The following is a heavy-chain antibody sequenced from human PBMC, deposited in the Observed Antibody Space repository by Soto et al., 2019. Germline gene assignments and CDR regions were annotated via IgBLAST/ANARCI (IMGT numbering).Heavy chain of an antibody. CDR2: ISGSGGST. D-gene: IGHD1-1*01. CDR1: GFTFSSYA. V-gene: IGHV3-23*01. CDR3: AKDRERSPHDS. Sequence: HPGGSLRLSCAASGFTFSSYAMSWVRQAPGKGLEWVSSISGSGGSTNYADSVKGRFTISRDLSKNTLYLQMNSLRAEDTAVYYCAKDRERSPHDSWGQGILVTVSS. J-gene: IGHJ4*02.